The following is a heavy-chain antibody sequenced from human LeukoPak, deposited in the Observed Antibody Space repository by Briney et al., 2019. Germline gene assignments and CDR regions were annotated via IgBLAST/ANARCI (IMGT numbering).Heavy chain of an antibody. J-gene: IGHJ5*02. V-gene: IGHV3-23*01. CDR3: ASPPGVVITSNPNWFDP. Sequence: GGSLRLSCAASGFTFSSYAMGWVRQAPGKGLEWVSAISGSGGSTYYADSVKGRFTISRDNSKNTLYLQMNSLRAEDTAVYYCASPPGVVITSNPNWFDPWGQGTLVTVSS. CDR1: GFTFSSYA. D-gene: IGHD3-22*01. CDR2: ISGSGGST.